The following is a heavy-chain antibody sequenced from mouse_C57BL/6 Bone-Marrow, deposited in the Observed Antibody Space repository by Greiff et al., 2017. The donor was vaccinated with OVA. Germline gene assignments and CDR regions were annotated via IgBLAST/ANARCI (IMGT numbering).Heavy chain of an antibody. D-gene: IGHD5-1-1*01. J-gene: IGHJ1*03. CDR3: ARIHTPWYCDV. Sequence: EVQRVESGGGLVKPGGSLKLSCAASGFTFSDYGMHWVRQAPEKGLEWVAYISSGSSTIYYADTVKGRFTITRDNAKNTLCLQMTRLSSEDTAIYYCARIHTPWYCDVWGTGTTVTVSS. CDR2: ISSGSSTI. V-gene: IGHV5-17*01. CDR1: GFTFSDYG.